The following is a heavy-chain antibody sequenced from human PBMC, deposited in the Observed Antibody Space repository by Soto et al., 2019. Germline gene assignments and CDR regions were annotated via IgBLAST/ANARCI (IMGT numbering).Heavy chain of an antibody. CDR3: ASRGWFDA. J-gene: IGHJ5*02. Sequence: EVQLVESGGALVQPGGSLRLSCAASGFTFSTNSMSWVRQAPGKGLEWVSYISSSSDTIYYADSVKGRFSISRDNVNNSLYLPMNSLRDEDTAVYYCASRGWFDAWGQGTQVTVSA. V-gene: IGHV3-48*02. CDR2: ISSSSDTI. CDR1: GFTFSTNS. D-gene: IGHD3-16*01.